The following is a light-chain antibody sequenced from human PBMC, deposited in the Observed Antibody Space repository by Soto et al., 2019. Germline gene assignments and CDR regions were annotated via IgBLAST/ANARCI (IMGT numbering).Light chain of an antibody. J-gene: IGKJ4*01. CDR2: GAS. V-gene: IGKV3-15*01. Sequence: IVMTQSPATLSVSPGERATLSCRASQSISSDVAWYRQKPGQPPTLILYGASTRAIGIRARFSGSGSGTEFTLTSNSLQSEDFGTYCCQQYNDWPLSFGGGTKVEIK. CDR1: QSISSD. CDR3: QQYNDWPLS.